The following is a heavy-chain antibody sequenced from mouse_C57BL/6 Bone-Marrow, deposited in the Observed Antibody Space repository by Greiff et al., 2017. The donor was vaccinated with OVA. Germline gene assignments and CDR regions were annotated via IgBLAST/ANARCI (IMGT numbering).Heavy chain of an antibody. D-gene: IGHD2-4*01. V-gene: IGHV14-4*01. CDR2: IDPENGDT. CDR1: GFNIKDDY. Sequence: VQLKESGAELVRPGASVKLSCTASGFNIKDDYMHWVKQRPEQGLEWIGWIDPENGDTEYASKFQGKATITADTSSHTAYLQLSSLTSEDTAVYYCTTGYDYGFAYWGQGTLVTVSA. J-gene: IGHJ3*01. CDR3: TTGYDYGFAY.